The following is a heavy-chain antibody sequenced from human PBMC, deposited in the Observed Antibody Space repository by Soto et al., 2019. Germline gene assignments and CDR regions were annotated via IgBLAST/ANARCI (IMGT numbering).Heavy chain of an antibody. CDR3: ARDGFFGVFLFDY. V-gene: IGHV3-66*01. J-gene: IGHJ4*02. D-gene: IGHD3-3*01. Sequence: GGSLRLSCAASGFTVSANYMSWVRQAPGKGLEWVSVFYPGGSTYYADSVKGRFTISRDSSKNTLYLQMNSLRAEDTAVYYCARDGFFGVFLFDYGGQGPLVPVSS. CDR1: GFTVSANY. CDR2: FYPGGST.